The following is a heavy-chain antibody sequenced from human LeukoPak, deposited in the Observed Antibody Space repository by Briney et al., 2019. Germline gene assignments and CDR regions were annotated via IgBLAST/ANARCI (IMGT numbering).Heavy chain of an antibody. CDR1: GFTFSSYS. J-gene: IGHJ4*02. CDR2: LSYDGSNK. D-gene: IGHD4-17*01. V-gene: IGHV3-30*03. CDR3: ARDRTGDSVFDY. Sequence: PGGSLRLSCAASGFTFSSYSMNWVRQAPGKGLEWVAVLSYDGSNKYYADSVKGRFTISRDNSKNTLYLQMNSLRPEDTAVYYCARDRTGDSVFDYWGQGTLVTVSS.